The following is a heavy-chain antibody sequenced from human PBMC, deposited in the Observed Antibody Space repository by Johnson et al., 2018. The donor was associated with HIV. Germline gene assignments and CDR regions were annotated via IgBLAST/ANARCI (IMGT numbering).Heavy chain of an antibody. J-gene: IGHJ3*02. CDR1: GFTFSSYA. V-gene: IGHV3-30-3*01. CDR3: ARDNWKCAFDI. Sequence: QMLLVESGGGVVQPGTSLRPSCAASGFTFSSYALHWVRQAPGKRLAWVAIISFAGSTEHSADSVQGRFTTSRDNSKKPPYLQMNSLRAEDTAVYYCARDNWKCAFDIWGQGTMVTVSS. D-gene: IGHD1-20*01. CDR2: ISFAGSTE.